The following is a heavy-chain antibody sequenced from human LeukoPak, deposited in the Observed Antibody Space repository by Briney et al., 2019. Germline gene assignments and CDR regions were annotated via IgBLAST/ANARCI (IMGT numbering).Heavy chain of an antibody. CDR2: IIPIFGTA. Sequence: ASVKVSCKASGGTFSSYAISWVRQAPGQGHEWMGGIIPIFGTANYAQKFQGRVTITADESTSTAYMELSSLRSEDTAVYYCARRQRNDYVWGSYRYETNNWFDPWGQGTLVTVSS. D-gene: IGHD3-16*02. J-gene: IGHJ5*02. V-gene: IGHV1-69*13. CDR3: ARRQRNDYVWGSYRYETNNWFDP. CDR1: GGTFSSYA.